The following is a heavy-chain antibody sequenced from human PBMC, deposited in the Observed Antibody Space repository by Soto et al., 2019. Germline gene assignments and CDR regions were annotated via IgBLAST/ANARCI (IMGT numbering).Heavy chain of an antibody. CDR2: ISAYNGNT. Sequence: QVQLVQSGAEVKKPGASVKVSCKASGYTFTSYGISWVRQAPGQGLEWMGWISAYNGNTNYAQKLQGRVTMTTDTYTSTAYMELRILRSDDTAVYYCATVYGSGSSGDAFDIWGQGTMVTVSS. V-gene: IGHV1-18*01. CDR3: ATVYGSGSSGDAFDI. CDR1: GYTFTSYG. J-gene: IGHJ3*02. D-gene: IGHD3-10*01.